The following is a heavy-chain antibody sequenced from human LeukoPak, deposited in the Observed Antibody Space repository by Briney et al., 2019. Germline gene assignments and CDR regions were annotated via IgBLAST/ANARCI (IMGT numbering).Heavy chain of an antibody. V-gene: IGHV3-33*01. CDR1: GFTFSSNG. CDR2: IWYDGSNK. J-gene: IGHJ6*02. CDR3: ASSLRGQYYGMDV. Sequence: GGSLRLSRAASGFTFSSNGMHWVRQAPGKGLEWVAVIWYDGSNKYYADSVKGRFTISRDNAKNTLYLQMNSLRAEDTAVYYCASSLRGQYYGMDVWGQGTTVTVSS. D-gene: IGHD4-17*01.